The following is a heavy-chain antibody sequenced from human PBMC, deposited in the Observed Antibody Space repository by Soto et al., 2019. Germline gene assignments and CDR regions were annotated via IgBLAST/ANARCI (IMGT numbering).Heavy chain of an antibody. D-gene: IGHD2-8*01. CDR3: ARRGEASTWYALDV. CDR1: GYNFTNHW. Sequence: GESLKISCQGSGYNFTNHWIGWARQMPGKGLEWMGAIYPGDSETRYSPSFQGQVTFSADKSISTAYLEWSSLKVSDSGMYYCARRGEASTWYALDVWGQGITVTVSS. J-gene: IGHJ6*02. CDR2: IYPGDSET. V-gene: IGHV5-51*01.